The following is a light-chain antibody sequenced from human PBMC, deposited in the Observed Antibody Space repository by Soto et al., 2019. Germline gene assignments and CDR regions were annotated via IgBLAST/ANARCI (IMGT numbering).Light chain of an antibody. Sequence: QPVLTQPPSTSGTPGQRVTISCSGSNSNIGSHTVNWYQHLPGTAPVLLIYSNNQRPSGVPDRFSGSKSGTSASLDISGLQSADEADYYCAAWDDSLNGYVFGTGTKVTVL. J-gene: IGLJ1*01. V-gene: IGLV1-44*01. CDR2: SNN. CDR3: AAWDDSLNGYV. CDR1: NSNIGSHT.